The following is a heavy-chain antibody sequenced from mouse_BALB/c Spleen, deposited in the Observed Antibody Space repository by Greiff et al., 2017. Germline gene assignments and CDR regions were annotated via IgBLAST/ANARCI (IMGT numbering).Heavy chain of an antibody. CDR3: ARYDDGYYGYWYFDV. CDR1: GDSITSGY. CDR2: ISYSGST. D-gene: IGHD2-3*01. J-gene: IGHJ1*01. V-gene: IGHV3-8*02. Sequence: EVKLMESGPSLVKPSQTLSLTCSVTGDSITSGYWNWIRKFPGNKLEYMGYISYSGSTYYNPSLKSRISITRDTSKNQYYLQLNSVTTEDTATYYCARYDDGYYGYWYFDVWGAGTTVTVSS.